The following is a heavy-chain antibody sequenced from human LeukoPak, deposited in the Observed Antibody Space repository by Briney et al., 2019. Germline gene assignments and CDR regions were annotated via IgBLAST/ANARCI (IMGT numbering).Heavy chain of an antibody. J-gene: IGHJ6*02. CDR2: ISSSSSYI. CDR3: ARCHGGDYYYGMDV. Sequence: GGSLRLSCAASGFTFSSYSMNWVRQAPGKGLEWVSYISSSSSYIYYADSVKGRFTISRDNAKNSLYLQMNSLRAEDTAVYYCARCHGGDYYYGMDVWGQGTTVTVSS. V-gene: IGHV3-21*05. CDR1: GFTFSSYS. D-gene: IGHD3-3*01.